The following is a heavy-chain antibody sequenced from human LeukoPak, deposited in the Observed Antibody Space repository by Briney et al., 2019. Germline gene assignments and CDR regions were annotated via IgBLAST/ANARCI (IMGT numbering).Heavy chain of an antibody. J-gene: IGHJ4*02. Sequence: GGSLRLSCAASGFTFSSYGMNWVRQAPGKGLEWVSHISSSSSTVSYADSVKGRFTISRDNAKNSLHLQMNSLRAEDTAVYYCVRGSYGAYDYWGQGSLVTVSS. CDR2: ISSSSSTV. V-gene: IGHV3-48*01. D-gene: IGHD4-17*01. CDR3: VRGSYGAYDY. CDR1: GFTFSSYG.